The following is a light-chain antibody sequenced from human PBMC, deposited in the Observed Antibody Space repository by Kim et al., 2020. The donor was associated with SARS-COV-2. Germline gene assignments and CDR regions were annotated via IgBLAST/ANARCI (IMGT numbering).Light chain of an antibody. CDR1: QSVSSNY. V-gene: IGKV3-20*01. Sequence: LSPGEGATLPCRASQSVSSNYLAWYQQKPGQAPRLLIYGASSRATGIPDRFSGSGSGTDFTLTISRLEPEDFAVYYCQQYGSSPYTFGQGTKLEI. CDR3: QQYGSSPYT. CDR2: GAS. J-gene: IGKJ2*01.